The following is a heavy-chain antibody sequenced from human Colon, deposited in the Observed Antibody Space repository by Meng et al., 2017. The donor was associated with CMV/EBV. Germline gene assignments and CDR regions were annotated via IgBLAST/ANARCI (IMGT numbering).Heavy chain of an antibody. Sequence: TLKEPVAALVKPTHTLAMTSSFSGFSLTTTGAGVAWVRQPPRKAPELLALIHWDDDKRYSPSLKNRLNITKDTSKNQVVLSMTDLDPADTGTFYCARHSLTILTDWGQGALVTVSS. D-gene: IGHD2-8*02. J-gene: IGHJ4*02. CDR2: IHWDDDK. CDR3: ARHSLTILTD. V-gene: IGHV2-5*02. CDR1: GFSLTTTGAG.